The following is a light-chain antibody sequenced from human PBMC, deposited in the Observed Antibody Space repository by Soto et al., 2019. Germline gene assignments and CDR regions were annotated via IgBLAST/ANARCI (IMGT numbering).Light chain of an antibody. CDR3: QHYGSSPST. V-gene: IGKV3-20*01. CDR2: GAS. Sequence: DIVLTQSPGTLSLSPGERATLSCRASQSVSSNFLAWYQQKPGQAPRLLIYGASRRATGIPDRFSGSGSGTDFTLTISRLESEDFALYYCQHYGSSPSTFGQGTRLEIK. J-gene: IGKJ5*01. CDR1: QSVSSNF.